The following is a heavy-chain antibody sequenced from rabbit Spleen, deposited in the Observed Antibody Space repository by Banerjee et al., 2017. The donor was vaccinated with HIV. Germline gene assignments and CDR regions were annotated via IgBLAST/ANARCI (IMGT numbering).Heavy chain of an antibody. V-gene: IGHV1S45*01. D-gene: IGHD6-1*01. CDR2: INTGSGST. CDR3: ARHLPDVNSDAWAFNL. Sequence: QEQLEESGGDLVKPEGSLTLTCTASGFSFSYSYWICWVRQAPGKGLEWIGYINTGSGSTHYANWAKGRFTISKTSSTAVTLQMTSLTAADTATYFCARHLPDVNSDAWAFNLWGPGTLVTVS. CDR1: GFSFSYSYW. J-gene: IGHJ4*01.